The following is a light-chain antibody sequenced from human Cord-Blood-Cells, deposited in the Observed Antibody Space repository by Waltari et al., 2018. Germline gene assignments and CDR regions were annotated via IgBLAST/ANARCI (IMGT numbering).Light chain of an antibody. Sequence: QSALTQPRSVAGSPGQAVPISCTGSSSDVGGYNYVAWYQQHPGKAPALMLYDVSKRPSGVPDRFSCSKSGNTASLTISGLQAEDDADYYCCSYAGSYTWVFGAGTKLTVL. J-gene: IGLJ3*02. CDR3: CSYAGSYTWV. CDR1: SSDVGGYNY. V-gene: IGLV2-11*01. CDR2: DVS.